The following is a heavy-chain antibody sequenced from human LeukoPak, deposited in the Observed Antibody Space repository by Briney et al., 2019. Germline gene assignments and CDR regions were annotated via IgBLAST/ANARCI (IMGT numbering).Heavy chain of an antibody. CDR1: GFTFSSYW. D-gene: IGHD3-16*02. Sequence: GGSLRLSCAASGFTFSSYWMSWVRQAPGKGLEWVSYISSSSSIIYYADSVKGRFTISRDNAKNSLYLQMNSLRAEDTAVYYCARVLTFGGVIVLDYWGQGTLVTVSS. J-gene: IGHJ4*02. CDR2: ISSSSSII. V-gene: IGHV3-48*04. CDR3: ARVLTFGGVIVLDY.